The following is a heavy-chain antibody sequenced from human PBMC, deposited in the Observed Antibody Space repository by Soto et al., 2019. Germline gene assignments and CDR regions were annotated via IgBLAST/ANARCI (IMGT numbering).Heavy chain of an antibody. CDR2: IGIGSSTK. V-gene: IGHV3-48*01. CDR3: ARDQLYYNDISGRPLNAFDV. CDR1: GFTFRNYG. D-gene: IGHD3-22*01. Sequence: GGCLRLSCAAAGFTFRNYGMNWVRQAPGKGLEWVSYIGIGSSTKYYADSVKGRFTISRDNAKNSLYLQMNSLRAEDTAVYYCARDQLYYNDISGRPLNAFDVWGQGTMVTVS. J-gene: IGHJ3*01.